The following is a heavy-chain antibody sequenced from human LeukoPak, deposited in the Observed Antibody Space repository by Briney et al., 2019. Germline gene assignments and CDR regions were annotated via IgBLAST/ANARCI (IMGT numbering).Heavy chain of an antibody. CDR2: TSKDGDTM. J-gene: IGHJ4*02. Sequence: GGSLRLSCAASGFTLSNYGMHWVRQAPGKGLEWVAVTSKDGDTMYYADSVKGRFSISRDNAKNTVYLQMSNLRAEDTALYYCQAEYSRSSLDYWGQGTLVTVSS. D-gene: IGHD6-13*01. CDR3: QAEYSRSSLDY. V-gene: IGHV3-30*03. CDR1: GFTLSNYG.